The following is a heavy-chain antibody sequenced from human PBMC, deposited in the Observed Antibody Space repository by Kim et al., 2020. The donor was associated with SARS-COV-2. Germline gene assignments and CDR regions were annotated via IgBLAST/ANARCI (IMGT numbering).Heavy chain of an antibody. V-gene: IGHV3-30*02. J-gene: IGHJ4*02. CDR3: AKPYDILTGYYQDPIDY. D-gene: IGHD3-9*01. Sequence: VKGRFNISRDNSKNTLYLQMNSLRAEDTAVYYCAKPYDILTGYYQDPIDYWGQGTLVTVSS.